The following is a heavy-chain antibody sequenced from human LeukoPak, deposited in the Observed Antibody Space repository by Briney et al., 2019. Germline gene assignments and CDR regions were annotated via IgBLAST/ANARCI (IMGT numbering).Heavy chain of an antibody. CDR3: ARDVDGNLDY. CDR2: MKHDGSAK. D-gene: IGHD1-14*01. J-gene: IGHJ4*02. CDR1: GFTFSTFW. Sequence: GGSLTLSCVGSGFTFSTFWMAWVRQALPKGLEWVANMKHDGSAKHYVDSVKGRFTISRDNAKNSLYLQMNSVRAEDTAVYYCARDVDGNLDYWGQGTLVTVSS. V-gene: IGHV3-7*01.